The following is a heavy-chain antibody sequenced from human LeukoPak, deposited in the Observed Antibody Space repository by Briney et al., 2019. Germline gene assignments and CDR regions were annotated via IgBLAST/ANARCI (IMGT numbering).Heavy chain of an antibody. CDR1: GFTFSSYA. D-gene: IGHD1-14*01. CDR3: ARENLRVWFDP. J-gene: IGHJ5*02. Sequence: PGRSLRLSCAASGFTFSSYAMHWVRQAPGKGLEWVAVISYDGSNKYYADSVKGRFTISRDNSKNTLYLQMNSLRAEDTAVYYCARENLRVWFDPWGQGTLVTVSS. V-gene: IGHV3-30-3*01. CDR2: ISYDGSNK.